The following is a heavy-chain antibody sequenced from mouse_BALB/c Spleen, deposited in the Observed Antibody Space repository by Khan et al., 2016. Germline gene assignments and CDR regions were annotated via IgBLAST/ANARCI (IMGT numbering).Heavy chain of an antibody. CDR1: GFNITDYY. Sequence: EVQLQESGAELVRSGASVRLSCTASGFNITDYYIHWVKQRPEQGLEWIGWIDPENGATEYAPKFQGKATMTADTSSNTAYLQLSRLTSEDTAVYNCNSAYYANYIYFDYWGQGTTLTVSS. CDR2: IDPENGAT. V-gene: IGHV14-4*02. D-gene: IGHD2-1*01. J-gene: IGHJ2*01. CDR3: NSAYYANYIYFDY.